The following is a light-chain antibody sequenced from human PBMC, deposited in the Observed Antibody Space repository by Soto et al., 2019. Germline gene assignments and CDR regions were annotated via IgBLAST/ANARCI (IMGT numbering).Light chain of an antibody. CDR3: LQDSRYTAT. Sequence: DIQMTQSPSSLSASVGDRVTITCRASQSISSYLNWYQQKPGKAPKLLIYATSTLQSGVPSRFSGSGSGTDFTLTINSLQPEDLATYYCLQDSRYTATFGEGTKV. CDR2: ATS. V-gene: IGKV1-39*01. J-gene: IGKJ4*01. CDR1: QSISSY.